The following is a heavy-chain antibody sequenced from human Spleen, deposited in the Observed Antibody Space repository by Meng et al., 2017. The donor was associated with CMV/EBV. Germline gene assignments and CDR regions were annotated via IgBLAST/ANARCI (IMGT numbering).Heavy chain of an antibody. V-gene: IGHV3-21*04. Sequence: GGSLRLSCAASGFTFRKYTMNWVRRAPGKGLEWVSSISSSGGAIQYSDSVKGRFTISRDRSRNAVSLQMNSLRVEDTAIYYCAEVNWDPNSRNIWGPGTKVTVSS. D-gene: IGHD1-26*01. CDR2: ISSSGGAI. CDR3: AEVNWDPNSRNI. J-gene: IGHJ3*02. CDR1: GFTFRKYT.